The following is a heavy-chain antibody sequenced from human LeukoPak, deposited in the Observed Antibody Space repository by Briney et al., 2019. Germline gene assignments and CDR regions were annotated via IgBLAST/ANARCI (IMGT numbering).Heavy chain of an antibody. V-gene: IGHV4-59*01. Sequence: GSLRLSCAASGFTFSSYSMNWVRQAPGKGLEWIGYIYYSGSTNYNPSLKSRVTISVDTSKNQFSLKLSSVTAADTAVYYCAGGRTGIGMVDLDYWGQGTLVTVSS. CDR2: IYYSGST. J-gene: IGHJ4*02. CDR3: AGGRTGIGMVDLDY. D-gene: IGHD2-8*02. CDR1: GFTFSSYS.